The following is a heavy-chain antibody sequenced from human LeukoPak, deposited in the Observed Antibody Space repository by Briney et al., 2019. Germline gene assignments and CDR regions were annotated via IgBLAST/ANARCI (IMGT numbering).Heavy chain of an antibody. J-gene: IGHJ6*02. D-gene: IGHD6-13*01. V-gene: IGHV4-34*01. CDR2: INHSGST. CDR1: GGSFSGYY. CDR3: ARGDIAVAGTRENYYYNGMDV. Sequence: SETLSLTCAVYGGSFSGYYWSWIRQPPGKGLEWIGEINHSGSTNYNPSLKSRVTISVDTSKNQFSLKLSSVTAADTAVYYCARGDIAVAGTRENYYYNGMDVWGQGTTVTVSS.